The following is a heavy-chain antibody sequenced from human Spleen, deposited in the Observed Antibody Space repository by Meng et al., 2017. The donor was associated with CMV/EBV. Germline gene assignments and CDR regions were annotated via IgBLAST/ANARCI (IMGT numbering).Heavy chain of an antibody. Sequence: GGSLRLSCAASGFTFSSYSMNWVRQAPGKGLEWVSSISSSSSYIYYADSVKGRFTISRDNAKNSLYLQMNSLRAEDTAVYYCARTAAAGPYYYYGMDVWGQGTTVTVS. V-gene: IGHV3-21*01. CDR3: ARTAAAGPYYYYGMDV. D-gene: IGHD6-13*01. CDR2: ISSSSSYI. CDR1: GFTFSSYS. J-gene: IGHJ6*02.